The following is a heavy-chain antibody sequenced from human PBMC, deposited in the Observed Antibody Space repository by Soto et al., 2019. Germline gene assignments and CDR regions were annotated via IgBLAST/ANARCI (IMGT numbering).Heavy chain of an antibody. V-gene: IGHV3-23*01. D-gene: IGHD3-22*01. CDR2: ISGSGGST. Sequence: GSLRLSCAASGFTFSSYAMSWVRQAPGKGLEWVSAISGSGGSTYYADSVKGRFTISRDNSKNTLYLQMNSLRAEDTAVYYCAKDSYYYDSSGYYGYFDYWGQGTLVTVSS. J-gene: IGHJ4*02. CDR1: GFTFSSYA. CDR3: AKDSYYYDSSGYYGYFDY.